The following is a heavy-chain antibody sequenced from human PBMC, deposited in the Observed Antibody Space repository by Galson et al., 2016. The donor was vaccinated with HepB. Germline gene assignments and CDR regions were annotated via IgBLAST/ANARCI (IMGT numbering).Heavy chain of an antibody. V-gene: IGHV3-15*01. D-gene: IGHD6-6*01. CDR3: ATQAALDY. Sequence: SLRLSCAASGFSFSNDWMSWVRQAPGKGLEWVGRIRSRTDGGTTDYAAPVKGRFTISRDDTKNTLYLHMHSLKTEDTAVYYCATQAALDYWGQGTLVTVSS. CDR1: GFSFSNDW. CDR2: IRSRTDGGTT. J-gene: IGHJ4*02.